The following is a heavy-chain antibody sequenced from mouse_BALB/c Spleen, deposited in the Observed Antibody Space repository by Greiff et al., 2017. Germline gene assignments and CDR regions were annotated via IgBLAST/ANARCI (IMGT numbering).Heavy chain of an antibody. CDR1: GYAFSSYW. CDR2: IYPGDGDT. D-gene: IGHD3-3*01. CDR3: ARSGGPLAMDY. J-gene: IGHJ4*01. V-gene: IGHV1-80*01. Sequence: QVQLKESGAELVRPGSSVKFSCKASGYAFSSYWMNWVKQRPGQGLEWIGKIYPGDGDTNYNGKFKGKATLTADKSSSTAYMQLSSLTSEDSAVYFCARSGGPLAMDYWGQGTSVTVSS.